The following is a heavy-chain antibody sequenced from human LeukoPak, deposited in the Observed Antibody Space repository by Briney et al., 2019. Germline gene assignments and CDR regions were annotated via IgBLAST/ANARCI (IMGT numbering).Heavy chain of an antibody. CDR3: AKASLPSLYYEFWDDAFDI. V-gene: IGHV3-30-3*01. J-gene: IGHJ3*02. D-gene: IGHD3-3*01. CDR1: GFTFSSYA. Sequence: PGGSLRLSCAASGFTFSSYAMHWVRQAPGKGLEWVAVISYDGSNKYYADSVKGRFTISRDNSKNTLYLQMNSLRAEDTAVYYCAKASLPSLYYEFWDDAFDIWGQGTMVTVSS. CDR2: ISYDGSNK.